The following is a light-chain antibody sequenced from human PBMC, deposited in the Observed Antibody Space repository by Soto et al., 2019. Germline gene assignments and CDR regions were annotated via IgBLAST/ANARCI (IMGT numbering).Light chain of an antibody. CDR3: QQYKSYPYT. CDR1: QSISSW. J-gene: IGKJ2*01. Sequence: DIPMTQSPSTLSASVGDRVTITCRASQSISSWLAWYQQKPGKAPKLLIHKASSLESGVPSRFSGSGSGTEFTLTISSLQPDDFATYYCQQYKSYPYTFGQGTKLEIK. CDR2: KAS. V-gene: IGKV1-5*03.